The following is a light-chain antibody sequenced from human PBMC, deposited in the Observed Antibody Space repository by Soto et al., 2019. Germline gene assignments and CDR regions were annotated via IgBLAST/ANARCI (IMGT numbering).Light chain of an antibody. J-gene: IGKJ5*01. V-gene: IGKV3-11*01. CDR3: QQRNSRPPTFT. Sequence: EIVLTQSPDTLSLSPGERATLSCRASQSVTYDQLAWYRQTPGQAPRLLIYDTSIRATGIPARFSGSGSGTDFTLTISSLEPEDFAVYYCQQRNSRPPTFTFGQGTRLEI. CDR1: QSVTYD. CDR2: DTS.